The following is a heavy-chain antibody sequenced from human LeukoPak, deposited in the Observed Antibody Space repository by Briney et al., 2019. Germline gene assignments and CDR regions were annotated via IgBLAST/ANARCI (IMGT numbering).Heavy chain of an antibody. CDR2: ISGSGGST. CDR1: GFTFSSYG. Sequence: PGGSLRLSCAASGFTFSSYGMSWVRQAPGKGLEWVSAISGSGGSTYYADSVKGRFTISRDNAKNSLYLQMNSLRAEDTAVYYCARDFGDYFRGNDAFDIWGQGTMVTVSS. D-gene: IGHD4-17*01. CDR3: ARDFGDYFRGNDAFDI. V-gene: IGHV3-23*01. J-gene: IGHJ3*02.